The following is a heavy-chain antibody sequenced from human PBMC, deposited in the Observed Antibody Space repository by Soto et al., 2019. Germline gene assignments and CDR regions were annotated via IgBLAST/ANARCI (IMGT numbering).Heavy chain of an antibody. CDR3: ATQRHCRRGSCPNWFDT. CDR2: IYYSGST. V-gene: IGHV4-59*01. D-gene: IGHD2-15*01. Sequence: SETLSLTCTVSGGSISSYYWSWIRQPPGKGLEWIGYIYYSGSTNYNPSLKSRVTISVDTSKNQYSLKLSSVTAADTAVYYCATQRHCRRGSCPNWFDTWGQGTLVTVSS. CDR1: GGSISSYY. J-gene: IGHJ5*02.